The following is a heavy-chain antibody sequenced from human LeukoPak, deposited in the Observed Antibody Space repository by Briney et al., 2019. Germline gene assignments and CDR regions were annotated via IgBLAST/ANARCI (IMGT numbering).Heavy chain of an antibody. J-gene: IGHJ4*02. CDR3: ATVTPSDN. CDR2: ISGSGDYT. CDR1: GFTFSSYA. V-gene: IGHV3-23*01. Sequence: PGGSLRLSCAASGFTFSSYAMSWVRQAPGKGLEWVSAISGSGDYTPYVDSVKGRFTISRDNSKNTLYLQMNSLRAEDTAVYYCATVTPSDNWGQGTLVTVSS. D-gene: IGHD4-17*01.